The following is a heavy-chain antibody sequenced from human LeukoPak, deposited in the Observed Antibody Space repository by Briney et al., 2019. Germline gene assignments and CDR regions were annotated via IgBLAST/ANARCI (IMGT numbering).Heavy chain of an antibody. CDR1: GFTFSSYS. D-gene: IGHD5-12*01. J-gene: IGHJ4*02. Sequence: PGGSLRLSCAASGFTFSSYSMNWVRQAPGKGLEWVSYISSSSSTIYYADSVKGRFTISRDNAKNSLYLQMNSLRAEDTAVYYCARSSGYSGYDYSDRHRGYYFDYWGQGTLVTVSS. V-gene: IGHV3-48*01. CDR2: ISSSSSTI. CDR3: ARSSGYSGYDYSDRHRGYYFDY.